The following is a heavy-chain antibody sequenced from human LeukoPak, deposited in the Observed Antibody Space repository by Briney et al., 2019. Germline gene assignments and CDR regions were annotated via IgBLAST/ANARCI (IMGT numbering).Heavy chain of an antibody. V-gene: IGHV3-21*01. D-gene: IGHD4-17*01. CDR3: AREDATALDY. CDR1: GFTFSSYT. Sequence: GGSLRLSCAASGFTFSSYTMNWVRQAPGKGLEWVSSISSSGTYIYYADSVKGRFSISRDNAKNSLYLQMNSLRAEDTAVYYCAREDATALDYWGQGTLVTVSS. J-gene: IGHJ4*02. CDR2: ISSSGTYI.